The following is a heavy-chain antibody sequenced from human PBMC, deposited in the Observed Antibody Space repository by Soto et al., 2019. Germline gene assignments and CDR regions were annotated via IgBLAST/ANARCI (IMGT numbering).Heavy chain of an antibody. V-gene: IGHV3-23*01. D-gene: IGHD3-16*01. CDR1: GFAFSSYA. CDR2: ISGSGGST. Sequence: PGGSLRLSCAASGFAFSSYAMSWVRQAPGKGLEWVSAISGSGGSTYYADSVKGRFTISRDNSKNTLFLHMNSLGAEDTAVYFCAKLVDKSLDDYWGQGALVTVSS. J-gene: IGHJ4*02. CDR3: AKLVDKSLDDY.